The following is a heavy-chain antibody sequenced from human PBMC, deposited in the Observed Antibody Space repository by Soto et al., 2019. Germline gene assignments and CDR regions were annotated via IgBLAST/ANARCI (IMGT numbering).Heavy chain of an antibody. J-gene: IGHJ2*01. D-gene: IGHD3-10*01. Sequence: EVQLVESGGGLVQPGGSLTLSCAVSGFTVSSNYMSWVRKAPGKGLEWVSIIYSGGTTYYADSVTGRFTISRDTSKNTLYRTMKSLSPEAPDVYYCARDRGGTAIKKGFDRWGRGTLVTVSS. CDR1: GFTVSSNY. CDR3: ARDRGGTAIKKGFDR. CDR2: IYSGGTT. V-gene: IGHV3-66*01.